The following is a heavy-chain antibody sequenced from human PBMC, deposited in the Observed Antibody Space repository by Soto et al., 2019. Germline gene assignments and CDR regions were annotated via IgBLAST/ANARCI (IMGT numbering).Heavy chain of an antibody. D-gene: IGHD6-13*01. CDR1: GFLLSNARMG. J-gene: IGHJ4*02. V-gene: IGHV2-26*01. Sequence: SGPTLVNPTETLTLSCTVSGFLLSNARMGVSWIRQPPGKALEWLAHIFSNDEKAYSISLRSRLTISKDASKSQVVLTVTNIDPVDTATYYCARIRIAAAGNNFDYWGQGALVTVSS. CDR3: ARIRIAAAGNNFDY. CDR2: IFSNDEK.